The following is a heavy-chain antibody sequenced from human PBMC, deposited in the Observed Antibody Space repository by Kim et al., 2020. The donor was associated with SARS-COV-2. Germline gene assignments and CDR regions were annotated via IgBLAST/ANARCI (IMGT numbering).Heavy chain of an antibody. J-gene: IGHJ4*02. D-gene: IGHD6-13*01. Sequence: SQTLSLTCAIPGDSVSSNSATWNWIRQSPSRGLEWLGRTYYRSKWYNDYALSVKSRITINPDTSKNQFSLQLNSVTPEDTAVYFCARRSISADGIFDYWGQGALVTVSS. CDR1: GDSVSSNSAT. CDR3: ARRSISADGIFDY. V-gene: IGHV6-1*01. CDR2: TYYRSKWYN.